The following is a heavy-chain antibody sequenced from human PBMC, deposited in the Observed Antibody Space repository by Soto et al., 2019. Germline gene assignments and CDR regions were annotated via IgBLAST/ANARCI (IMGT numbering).Heavy chain of an antibody. J-gene: IGHJ4*02. Sequence: GGSLRLSCAASGFTFSSYSMNWVRQAPGKGLEWVSSISSSSSYIYYADSVKGRFTISRDNAKNSLYLQMNSLRAEDTAVYYCARALGIVVVVAGEFDYWGQGTLVTVSS. CDR3: ARALGIVVVVAGEFDY. D-gene: IGHD2-15*01. CDR2: ISSSSSYI. CDR1: GFTFSSYS. V-gene: IGHV3-21*01.